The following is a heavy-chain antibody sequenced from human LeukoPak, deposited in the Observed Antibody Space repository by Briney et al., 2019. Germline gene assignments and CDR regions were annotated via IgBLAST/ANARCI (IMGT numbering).Heavy chain of an antibody. V-gene: IGHV3-30-3*01. CDR1: GFTFSSYA. J-gene: IGHJ4*02. D-gene: IGHD6-13*01. Sequence: PGGSLRLSCAASGFTFSSYAMHWVRQAPGKGLEWLAVISYDGSNKYYADSVKGRFTISRDNSKNTLYLQMNSLRAEDTAVYYCARDVYIAAAGSFDYWGQGTLVTVSS. CDR3: ARDVYIAAAGSFDY. CDR2: ISYDGSNK.